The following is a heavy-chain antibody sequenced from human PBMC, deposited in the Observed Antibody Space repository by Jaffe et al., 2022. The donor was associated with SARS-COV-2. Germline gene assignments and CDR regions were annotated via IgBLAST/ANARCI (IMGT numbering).Heavy chain of an antibody. CDR3: GMTAKPYYYYGMDV. CDR2: INSDGSST. Sequence: EVQLVESGGGLVQPGGSLRLSCAASGFTFSSYWMHWVRQAPGKGLVWVSRINSDGSSTSYADSVKGRFTISRDNAKNTLYLQMNSLRAEDTAVYYCGMTAKPYYYYGMDVWGQGTTVTVSS. D-gene: IGHD2-21*02. V-gene: IGHV3-74*01. J-gene: IGHJ6*02. CDR1: GFTFSSYW.